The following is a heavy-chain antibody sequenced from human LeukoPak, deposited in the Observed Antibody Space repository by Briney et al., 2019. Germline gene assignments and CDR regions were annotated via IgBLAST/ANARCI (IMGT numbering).Heavy chain of an antibody. Sequence: SGGSLRLSCAASGFTVSSNYMSWVRQAPGKGLERVSVIYSGGSTYYADSVKGLFTISRDNSKNTLYLQMNSLRAEDTAVYYCARSPKYYGMDVWGQGTTVTVSS. J-gene: IGHJ6*02. CDR2: IYSGGST. CDR1: GFTVSSNY. V-gene: IGHV3-53*01. CDR3: ARSPKYYGMDV.